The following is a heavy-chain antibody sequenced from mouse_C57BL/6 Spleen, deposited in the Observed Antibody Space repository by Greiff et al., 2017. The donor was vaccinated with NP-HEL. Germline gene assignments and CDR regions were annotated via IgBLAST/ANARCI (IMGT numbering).Heavy chain of an antibody. D-gene: IGHD2-1*01. V-gene: IGHV5-12*01. CDR3: ARQYGNYFWYFDV. CDR1: GFTFSDYY. J-gene: IGHJ1*03. CDR2: ISNGGGST. Sequence: DVKLVESGGGLVQPGGSLKLSCAASGFTFSDYYMYWVRQTPEKRLEWVAYISNGGGSTYYLDTVKGRFTISRDNAKNTLYLQMSRLKSEDTAMYYCARQYGNYFWYFDVWGTGTTVTVSS.